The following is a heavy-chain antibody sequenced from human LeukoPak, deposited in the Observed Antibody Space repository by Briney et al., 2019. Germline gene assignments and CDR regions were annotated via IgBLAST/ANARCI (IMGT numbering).Heavy chain of an antibody. Sequence: SETLSLTCTVSGGSISSYYWSWIRQPPGKGLEWIGYIYYSGSTNYNPSLKSRVTISVDTSKNQFSLKLSSVTAADTAVYYCARENSSGWYSGGEFDYWGRGTLVTVSS. CDR3: ARENSSGWYSGGEFDY. CDR1: GGSISSYY. CDR2: IYYSGST. D-gene: IGHD6-19*01. J-gene: IGHJ4*02. V-gene: IGHV4-59*01.